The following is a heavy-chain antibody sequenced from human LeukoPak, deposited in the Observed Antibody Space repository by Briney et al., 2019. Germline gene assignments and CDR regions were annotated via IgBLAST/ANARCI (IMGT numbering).Heavy chain of an antibody. V-gene: IGHV3-30-3*01. D-gene: IGHD3-22*01. J-gene: IGHJ4*02. CDR1: RFTFSSYA. CDR2: ISHDGSNK. Sequence: GGSLRLSCAASRFTFSSYAIHWVRQAPGKGLEWVAVISHDGSNKNYADSVQGRFTISRDNSKNTLYLQMNSLRAEDTAVYYCARGSTYYDSSGQVPFDYWGQGTLVTVSS. CDR3: ARGSTYYDSSGQVPFDY.